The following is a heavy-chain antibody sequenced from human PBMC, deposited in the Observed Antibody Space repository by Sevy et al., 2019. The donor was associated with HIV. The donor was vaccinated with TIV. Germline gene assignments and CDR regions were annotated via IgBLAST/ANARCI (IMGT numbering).Heavy chain of an antibody. CDR3: TADAELFGSGNFLTHY. J-gene: IGHJ4*02. Sequence: GGCLRLSCTTSGFIFGDYAMSWIRQAPGKGLEWLGFVRTKTYRATTEYAASVKGRFTISRDESKSIAYLQMNSLKTEDTPVYYCTADAELFGSGNFLTHYWGQGTLVTVSS. V-gene: IGHV3-49*03. CDR2: VRTKTYRATT. CDR1: GFIFGDYA. D-gene: IGHD3-10*01.